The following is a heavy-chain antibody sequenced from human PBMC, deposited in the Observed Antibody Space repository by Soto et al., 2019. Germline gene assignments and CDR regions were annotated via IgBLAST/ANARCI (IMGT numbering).Heavy chain of an antibody. CDR3: AKAHPPFAVGATTRYFQH. CDR2: ISGSGGST. Sequence: GGSLRLSCAASGFTFSSYAMSWVRQAPGKGLEWVSAISGSGGSTYYADSVKGRFTISRDNSKNTLYLQMNSLRAEDTAVYYCAKAHPPFAVGATTRYFQHWGQGTLVNVSS. V-gene: IGHV3-23*01. J-gene: IGHJ1*01. D-gene: IGHD1-26*01. CDR1: GFTFSSYA.